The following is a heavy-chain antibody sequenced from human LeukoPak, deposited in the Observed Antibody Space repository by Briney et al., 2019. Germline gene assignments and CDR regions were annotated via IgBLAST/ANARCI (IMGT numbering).Heavy chain of an antibody. CDR3: AKALERSFDY. CDR2: ISSSSSSYSYT. CDR1: GFTFSSYS. Sequence: GGSLRLSCAASGFTFSSYSMHWVRQAPGKGLEWVSSISSSSSSYSYTYYADSVQGRFTISRDNAKNTLLLQMNSLRAEDTAVYYCAKALERSFDYWGQGTLVTVSS. V-gene: IGHV3-21*01. J-gene: IGHJ4*02.